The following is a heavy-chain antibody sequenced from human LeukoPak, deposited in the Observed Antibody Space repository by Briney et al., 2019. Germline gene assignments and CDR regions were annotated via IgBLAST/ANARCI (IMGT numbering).Heavy chain of an antibody. CDR3: ARDRTFIAAAGIDY. V-gene: IGHV3-30*04. CDR2: ISYDGTK. D-gene: IGHD6-13*01. Sequence: PGRSLRLSCAASGFTFSSYAMHWVRQAPGKGLEWVAFISYDGTKYYADSVKGRFTIARDNSKNTLYLQMNSLRAEDTAVYYCARDRTFIAAAGIDYWGQETLVTVSS. J-gene: IGHJ4*02. CDR1: GFTFSSYA.